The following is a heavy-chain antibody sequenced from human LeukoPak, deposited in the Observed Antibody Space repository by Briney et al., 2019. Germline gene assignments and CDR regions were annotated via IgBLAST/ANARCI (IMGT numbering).Heavy chain of an antibody. V-gene: IGHV3-30*01. D-gene: IGHD3-9*01. CDR3: ASNHDILTGYSGFDS. J-gene: IGHJ4*02. CDR1: GFTFSRSA. CDR2: ISFDGSDS. Sequence: GGSLRLSYAPSGFTFSRSAMHWVRQAPGKGLEWVAVISFDGSDSNYADSVQGRFTVSRDNSNNTLFLQMNRLRAEDTAVYFCASNHDILTGYSGFDSWGQGTLVTVSS.